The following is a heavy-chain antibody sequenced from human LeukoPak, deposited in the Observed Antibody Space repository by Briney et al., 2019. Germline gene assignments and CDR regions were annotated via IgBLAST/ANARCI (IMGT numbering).Heavy chain of an antibody. CDR3: ARGPVVPAAIRPFYFDY. V-gene: IGHV4-30-2*01. CDR1: GGSISSGGYY. J-gene: IGHJ4*02. CDR2: IYHSGST. Sequence: SETLSLTCTVSGGSISSGGYYWSWIRQPPGKGLEWIGYIYHSGSTYYNPSLKSRVTISVDRSKNQFSLKLSSVTAADTAVYYCARGPVVPAAIRPFYFDYWGQGTLVTVSS. D-gene: IGHD2-2*01.